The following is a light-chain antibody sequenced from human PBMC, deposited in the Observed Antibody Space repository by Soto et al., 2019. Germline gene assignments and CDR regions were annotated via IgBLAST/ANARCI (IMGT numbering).Light chain of an antibody. J-gene: IGKJ2*01. CDR2: DAS. CDR1: QDIRKF. CDR3: QQYDNLPYT. V-gene: IGKV1-33*01. Sequence: DLEMTQSPSSLSASVGDRVTITCQASQDIRKFLNWFQQRPGAAPKLLIYDASNLETGVPSRLSAGGSGTHFTFTITSLQPEDTGTYICQQYDNLPYTFAQGTKVEI.